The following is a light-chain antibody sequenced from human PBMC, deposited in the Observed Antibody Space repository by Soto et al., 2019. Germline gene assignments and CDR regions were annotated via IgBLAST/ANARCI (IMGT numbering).Light chain of an antibody. CDR3: CSYAGAYTFDV. Sequence: QSVLTQPRSVSGSPGQSVAISCTGTSSDVGGYNYVSWYQQHPGKAPKLMIYDVNKRPSGVPDRFSGSKSGNTASLTISGLQAEDEADYYCCSYAGAYTFDVFGTGTKLTVL. V-gene: IGLV2-11*01. CDR1: SSDVGGYNY. J-gene: IGLJ1*01. CDR2: DVN.